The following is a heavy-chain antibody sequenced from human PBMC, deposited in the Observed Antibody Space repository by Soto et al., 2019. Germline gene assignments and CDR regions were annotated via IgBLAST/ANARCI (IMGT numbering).Heavy chain of an antibody. CDR3: ARVKQLVPWYFDL. CDR1: GVSVSSGGFP. Sequence: QLQLQESGSGLVKPSQTLSLTCAVSGVSVSSGGFPWSWIRQPPGKGLEWIGYIYHGETTYYNPSLKIRVTMSIDKSTNQFSLRLTSVTAADTAVYYCARVKQLVPWYFDLWGRGTVVSVSS. CDR2: IYHGETT. J-gene: IGHJ2*01. D-gene: IGHD6-6*01. V-gene: IGHV4-30-2*01.